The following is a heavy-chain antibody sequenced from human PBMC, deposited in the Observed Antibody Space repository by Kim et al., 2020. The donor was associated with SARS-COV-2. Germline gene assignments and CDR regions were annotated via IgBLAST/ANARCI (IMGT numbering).Heavy chain of an antibody. J-gene: IGHJ4*02. Sequence: SETLSLTCTVSGGSISSYYWSWIRQPPGKGLEWIGYIYYSGSTNYNPSLKSRVTISVDTSKNQFSLKLSSVTAADTAVYYCARAVPGLLGPYYFDYWGQGTLVTVSS. D-gene: IGHD2-15*01. CDR2: IYYSGST. V-gene: IGHV4-59*13. CDR1: GGSISSYY. CDR3: ARAVPGLLGPYYFDY.